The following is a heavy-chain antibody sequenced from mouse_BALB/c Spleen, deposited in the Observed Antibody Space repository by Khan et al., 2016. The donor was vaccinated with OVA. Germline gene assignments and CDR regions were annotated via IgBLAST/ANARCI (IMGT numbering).Heavy chain of an antibody. CDR1: GFTFSRYG. D-gene: IGHD2-9*01. J-gene: IGHJ4*01. V-gene: IGHV5-6*01. CDR2: ISSGGGYT. CDR3: ARAYYGYEYYTMDY. Sequence: EVELVESGEDLVKPGGSLKVSCAASGFTFSRYGMSWVRQTPDKRLEWVATISSGGGYTYFPDSVKGRFTISRDNAKNTLYLQMPSLKSEDTAMYYCARAYYGYEYYTMDYWGQGTSVTVSS.